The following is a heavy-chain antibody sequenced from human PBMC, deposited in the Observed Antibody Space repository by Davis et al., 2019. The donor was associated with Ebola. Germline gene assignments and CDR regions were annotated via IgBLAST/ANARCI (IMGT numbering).Heavy chain of an antibody. CDR3: ARGYGAPYWYFDL. D-gene: IGHD4-17*01. Sequence: MPGGSLRLSCTVSGASISTNSYYWGWIRQPPGKGLEWIGSIDYSGSAYYNPSPQSRVTISVDTSRNQFSLRLSSVTAADTAVYYCARGYGAPYWYFDLWGRGTLVTVSS. CDR1: GASISTNSYY. CDR2: IDYSGSA. V-gene: IGHV4-39*01. J-gene: IGHJ2*01.